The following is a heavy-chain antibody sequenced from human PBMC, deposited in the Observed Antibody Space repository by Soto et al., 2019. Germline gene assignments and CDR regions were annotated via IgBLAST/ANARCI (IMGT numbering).Heavy chain of an antibody. Sequence: GGSLRLSCAASGFTFTTAWINWVRQAPGKGLEWVSTFRESGGSTHYANSVKGLFTISRDNSKNTLYLQMNSLRAEDTAVYYCAKDIEDYDYIWGLYYYYMDVWGKGTTVTVSS. J-gene: IGHJ6*03. CDR3: AKDIEDYDYIWGLYYYYMDV. CDR2: FRESGGST. V-gene: IGHV3-23*01. CDR1: GFTFTTAW. D-gene: IGHD3-16*01.